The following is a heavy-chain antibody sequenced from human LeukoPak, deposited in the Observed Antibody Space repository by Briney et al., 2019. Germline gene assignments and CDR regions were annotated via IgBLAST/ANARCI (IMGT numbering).Heavy chain of an antibody. CDR3: ARGGGRDGYKSLDY. D-gene: IGHD5-24*01. V-gene: IGHV3-66*01. J-gene: IGHJ4*02. CDR2: IYSGGST. Sequence: PGGSLRLSCAASGFTVSSNYMSWVRQAPGKGLEWVSVIYSGGSTYYADSVKGRFTIPRDNSKNTLYLQMNSLRAEDTAVYYCARGGGRDGYKSLDYWGQGTLVTVSS. CDR1: GFTVSSNY.